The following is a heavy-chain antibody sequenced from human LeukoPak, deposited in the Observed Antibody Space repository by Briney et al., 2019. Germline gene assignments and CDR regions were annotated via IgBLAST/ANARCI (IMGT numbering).Heavy chain of an antibody. D-gene: IGHD5-24*01. Sequence: GGSLRLSCVGSGFTLNRHSMNWVRQAPGKGLEWISYISSSSSHIYYSDSVKGRFTISRDNAKNSVYLQMNSLRAEDMAVYFCARDRAGYNWVDYWGQGTLVSVSS. CDR1: GFTLNRHS. J-gene: IGHJ4*02. V-gene: IGHV3-48*01. CDR2: ISSSSSHI. CDR3: ARDRAGYNWVDY.